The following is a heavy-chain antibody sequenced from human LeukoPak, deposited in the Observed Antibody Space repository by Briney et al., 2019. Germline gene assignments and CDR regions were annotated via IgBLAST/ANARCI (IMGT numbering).Heavy chain of an antibody. CDR3: AKVGITFVGVIGYFDY. CDR2: ISGSGGST. J-gene: IGHJ4*02. V-gene: IGHV3-23*01. D-gene: IGHD3-16*02. CDR1: GFTLSSYA. Sequence: GSLRLSCAASGFTLSSYAMSWVRQAPGEGLEWVSAISGSGGSTYYADSGKGRFTLSRDTSKNTLCMQMNRLRAAGTALYYCAKVGITFVGVIGYFDYWGQGTLVTVSS.